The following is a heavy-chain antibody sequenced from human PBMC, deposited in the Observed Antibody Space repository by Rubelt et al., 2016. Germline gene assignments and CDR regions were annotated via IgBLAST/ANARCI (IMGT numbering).Heavy chain of an antibody. CDR1: GFTFSNYW. CDR2: IKQDGSDK. V-gene: IGHV3-7*01. Sequence: GSLRLSCAASGFTFSNYWMSWVRQAPGQGLEWVANIKQDGSDKYYVDSVKGRFTLSRDNAKNSVYLQMNSLRAEDTAVYYWATEGSGWYPFEFWGQGTLVTVSS. D-gene: IGHD6-19*01. CDR3: ATEGSGWYPFEF. J-gene: IGHJ4*02.